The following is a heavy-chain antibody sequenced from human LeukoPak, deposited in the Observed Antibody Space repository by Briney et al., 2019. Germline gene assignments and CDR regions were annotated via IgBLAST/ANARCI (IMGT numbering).Heavy chain of an antibody. CDR1: GFTFSTYA. CDR3: ARGAPYLYQLLRGDRWYYFDY. CDR2: INHSGST. D-gene: IGHD2-2*01. J-gene: IGHJ4*02. V-gene: IGHV4-34*01. Sequence: GSLRLSCAASGFTFSTYAVDWVRQAPGKGLEWIGEINHSGSTNYNPSLKSRVTISVDTSKNQFSLKLSSVTAADTAVYYCARGAPYLYQLLRGDRWYYFDYWGQGTLVTVSS.